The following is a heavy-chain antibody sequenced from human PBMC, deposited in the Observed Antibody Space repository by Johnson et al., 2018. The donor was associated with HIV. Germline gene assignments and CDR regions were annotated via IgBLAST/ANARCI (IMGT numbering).Heavy chain of an antibody. J-gene: IGHJ3*02. Sequence: VQLVESGGGLVQPGGSLRLSCAASGFTFSSYALTWVRQAPGRGLEWVSTISGSGGSTYYADSVKGRFTISRDNSKNTLYLQMNSLKTEDTAVYYCTTYYGWAFDIWGQGTMVTVSS. V-gene: IGHV3-23*04. CDR2: ISGSGGST. D-gene: IGHD3-10*01. CDR1: GFTFSSYA. CDR3: TTYYGWAFDI.